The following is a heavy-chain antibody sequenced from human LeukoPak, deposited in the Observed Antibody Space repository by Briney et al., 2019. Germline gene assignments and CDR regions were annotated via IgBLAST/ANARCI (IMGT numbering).Heavy chain of an antibody. V-gene: IGHV3-23*01. CDR3: AKDPNDSGSYYGLDY. D-gene: IGHD3-10*01. Sequence: GGSLRLSCAASGFTFSSYAMSWVRQAPGKGLEWVSTISGGGGATFYADSVKGRSAISRDSSKNTLYLQMNSLRAEDTAVYYCAKDPNDSGSYYGLDYWGQGTLVTVSS. CDR2: ISGGGGAT. CDR1: GFTFSSYA. J-gene: IGHJ4*02.